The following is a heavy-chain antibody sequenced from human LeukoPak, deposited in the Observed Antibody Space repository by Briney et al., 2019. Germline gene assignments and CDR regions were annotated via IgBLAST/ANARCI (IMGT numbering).Heavy chain of an antibody. D-gene: IGHD3-16*01. CDR2: TSGNGVKR. J-gene: IGHJ4*02. V-gene: IGHV3-23*01. Sequence: GGSLRLSCAASGFAFSTYAMGWVRQAPGKGLEWVTSTSGNGVKRYYAGSVRGRFTVSRDNFKNTLYLQMSSLRAEDTAIYYCAKDLAYSFDYWGQGIRVTVSS. CDR1: GFAFSTYA. CDR3: AKDLAYSFDY.